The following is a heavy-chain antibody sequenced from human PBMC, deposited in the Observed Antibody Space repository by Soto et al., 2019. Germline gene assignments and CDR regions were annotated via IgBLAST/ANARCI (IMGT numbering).Heavy chain of an antibody. CDR2: INPNSGGT. CDR1: GYTFTGYY. V-gene: IGHV1-2*02. D-gene: IGHD7-27*01. CDR3: ARDLPGDYYYYGMDV. Sequence: QVQLVQSGAEVKKPGASVKVSCKASGYTFTGYYMHWVRQAPGQGLEWMGWINPNSGGTNYAQKFQGRVTMTRDTSISTAYMELSRLRSDDTAVYYCARDLPGDYYYYGMDVWGQGTTVTVSS. J-gene: IGHJ6*02.